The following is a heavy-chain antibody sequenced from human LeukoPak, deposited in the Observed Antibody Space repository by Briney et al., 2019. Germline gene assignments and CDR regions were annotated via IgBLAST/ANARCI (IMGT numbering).Heavy chain of an antibody. J-gene: IGHJ6*03. CDR1: GFTFSSYW. D-gene: IGHD3-22*01. CDR2: INTDGSST. CDR3: ARPRRPYYYDSSGLDYYYMDV. V-gene: IGHV3-74*01. Sequence: PGGSLRLSCAASGFTFSSYWMHWVRPAPGKGLVWVSCINTDGSSTSYADSVKGRFTISRDNAKNTLHLQMNSVRAEDTAVYYCARPRRPYYYDSSGLDYYYMDVWGKGTTVTVSS.